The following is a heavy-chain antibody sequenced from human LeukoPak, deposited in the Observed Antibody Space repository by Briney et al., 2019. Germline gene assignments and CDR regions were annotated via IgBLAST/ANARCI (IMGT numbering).Heavy chain of an antibody. CDR1: GFTFSSYG. D-gene: IGHD2-21*02. CDR2: IWYDGSNK. V-gene: IGHV3-33*01. Sequence: GGSLRLSCAASGFTFSSYGMHWVRQAPGKGLEWVAVIWYDGSNKYYADSVKGRFTISRDNSKNTLYLQMNSLRAEDTAVYYCARGRVGDPGRIDYWGQGTLVTVSS. J-gene: IGHJ4*02. CDR3: ARGRVGDPGRIDY.